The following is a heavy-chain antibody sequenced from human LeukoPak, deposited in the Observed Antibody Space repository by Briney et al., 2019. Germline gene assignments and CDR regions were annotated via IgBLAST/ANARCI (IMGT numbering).Heavy chain of an antibody. CDR2: MNPNRGDT. J-gene: IGHJ2*01. Sequence: ASVKVSCKASGYTFSIYDINWVRQATGQGLEWMGGMNPNRGDTDYAQKFQGRVTMTRNTSINTAYMELSSLRSEDTAVYYCARSAATGPYSHFDLWGRGTLITVSS. V-gene: IGHV1-8*01. CDR3: ARSAATGPYSHFDL. D-gene: IGHD1-14*01. CDR1: GYTFSIYD.